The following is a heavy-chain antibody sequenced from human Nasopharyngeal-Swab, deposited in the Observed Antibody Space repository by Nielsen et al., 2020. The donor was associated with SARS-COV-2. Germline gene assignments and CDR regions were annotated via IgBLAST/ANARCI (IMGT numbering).Heavy chain of an antibody. Sequence: GESLKISCAASGFTFSGYAMSWVRQAPGKGLEWASAISGSGGSTYYADSVKGRFTISRDNSKNTLYLQMNSLRAEDTAVYYCATSKGDFWSGYYTYYYFDYWGQGTLVTVSS. CDR2: ISGSGGST. V-gene: IGHV3-23*01. J-gene: IGHJ4*02. CDR1: GFTFSGYA. D-gene: IGHD3-3*01. CDR3: ATSKGDFWSGYYTYYYFDY.